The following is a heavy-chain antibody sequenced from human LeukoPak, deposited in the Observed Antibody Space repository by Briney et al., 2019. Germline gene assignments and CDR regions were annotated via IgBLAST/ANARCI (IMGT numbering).Heavy chain of an antibody. V-gene: IGHV1-2*02. Sequence: GASVKVSCKASGYTFTGYYVRWVRQAPGQGLEWMGWINANSGGTNYAQKLEGRVTMTGGTSISTGCMEVSRLRYDDTAVYYSARIAGRYSGYVSSYSFAYRGPGTPVTVSS. CDR3: ARIAGRYSGYVSSYSFAY. J-gene: IGHJ4*03. D-gene: IGHD5-12*01. CDR1: GYTFTGYY. CDR2: INANSGGT.